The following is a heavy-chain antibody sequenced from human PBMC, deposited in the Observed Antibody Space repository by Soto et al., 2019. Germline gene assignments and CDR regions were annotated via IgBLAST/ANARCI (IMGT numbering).Heavy chain of an antibody. CDR2: INPSGGST. V-gene: IGHV1-46*01. CDR3: ARAKGGIAAAGLRGGLFYFDY. J-gene: IGHJ4*02. D-gene: IGHD6-13*01. CDR1: GYTFTSYY. Sequence: ASVKVSCKASGYTFTSYYMHWVRQAPGQGLEWMGIINPSGGSTSYAQKFQGRVTMTRDTSTSTVYIELSSLRSEDTAVYYCARAKGGIAAAGLRGGLFYFDYWGQGTLVTVSS.